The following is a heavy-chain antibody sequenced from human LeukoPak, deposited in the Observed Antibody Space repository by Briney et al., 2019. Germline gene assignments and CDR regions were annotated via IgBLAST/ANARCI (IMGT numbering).Heavy chain of an antibody. D-gene: IGHD3-3*01. Sequence: AGGSLRLSCAASGFTFSNYWIHWVRQAPGKGLVWVSRINPAGNYANYADSVKGRFTISRDNAKNTVYLQMNSLRAEDTALFYCVRDWDHYDFDSWGQGTLVTVSS. CDR3: VRDWDHYDFDS. CDR1: GFTFSNYW. J-gene: IGHJ5*01. CDR2: INPAGNYA. V-gene: IGHV3-74*01.